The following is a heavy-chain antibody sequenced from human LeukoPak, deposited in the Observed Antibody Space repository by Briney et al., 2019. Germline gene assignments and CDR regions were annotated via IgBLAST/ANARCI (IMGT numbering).Heavy chain of an antibody. V-gene: IGHV4-59*08. CDR2: IYYSGST. J-gene: IGHJ5*02. D-gene: IGHD2-8*01. CDR1: GGSISSYY. CDR3: ARHVSARDWFDP. Sequence: SETLSLTCTVSGGSISSYYWSWIRQPPGKGLEWIAYIYYSGSTNYNPSLKSRVTISVDTSNNQFSLKLSSVTAADTAVYYCARHVSARDWFDPWGQGTLVTVSS.